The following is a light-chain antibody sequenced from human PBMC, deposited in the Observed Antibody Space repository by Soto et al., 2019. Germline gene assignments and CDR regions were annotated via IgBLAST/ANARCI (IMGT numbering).Light chain of an antibody. V-gene: IGLV2-23*02. CDR2: EVS. J-gene: IGLJ1*01. CDR1: SSDVGAYNL. Sequence: QSALTQPASASGSPGQSITISCTGSSSDVGAYNLVSWYQQHPGKAPKLMIYEVSKRPSGVSNRFSGSKSGNTASLTVSGLQADDEADYYCSSYAGSSTHVFGTGTKLTVL. CDR3: SSYAGSSTHV.